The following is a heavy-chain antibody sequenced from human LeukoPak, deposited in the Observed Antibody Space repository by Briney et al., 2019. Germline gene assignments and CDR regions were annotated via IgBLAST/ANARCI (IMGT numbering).Heavy chain of an antibody. CDR3: AREVADYGGYYYYHYMDV. CDR1: GGSFSSGSYY. CDR2: IYTSGSN. Sequence: SETLSFTCTVSGGSFSSGSYYWCWIRQPAGKGLAWIGRIYTSGSNNYNPSLKSRVTMSVDTSKNQFSLKLSSVTAADTAMYYCAREVADYGGYYYYHYMDVWGKGTTVTISS. V-gene: IGHV4-61*02. D-gene: IGHD4-23*01. J-gene: IGHJ6*03.